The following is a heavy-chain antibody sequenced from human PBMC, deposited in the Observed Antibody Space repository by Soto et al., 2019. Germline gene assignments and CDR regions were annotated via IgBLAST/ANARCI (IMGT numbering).Heavy chain of an antibody. D-gene: IGHD3-10*01. CDR3: TRHIRGSGSYDNWFDP. J-gene: IGHJ5*02. V-gene: IGHV3-73*01. Sequence: DVQLLESGGGLVQPGGSLKLSCAASGFTFSGSAMHWVRQASGKGLEWVGRIRSKANSYATAYAASVKGRFTISRDDSKNTAYLQMNSLKTEDTAVYYCTRHIRGSGSYDNWFDPWGQGTLVTVSS. CDR2: IRSKANSYAT. CDR1: GFTFSGSA.